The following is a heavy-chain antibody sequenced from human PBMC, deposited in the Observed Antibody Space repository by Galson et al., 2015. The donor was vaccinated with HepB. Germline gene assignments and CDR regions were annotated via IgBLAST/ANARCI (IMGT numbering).Heavy chain of an antibody. Sequence: SLRLSCAASGFTFSSYSMNWVRQAPGKGLEWVSSISSSSSYIYYADSVKGRFTISRDNAKNSLYLQMNSLRAEDTAVYYCARGAGYGHWFDPWGQGTLVTVSS. CDR2: ISSSSSYI. V-gene: IGHV3-21*01. CDR1: GFTFSSYS. J-gene: IGHJ5*02. D-gene: IGHD5-18*01. CDR3: ARGAGYGHWFDP.